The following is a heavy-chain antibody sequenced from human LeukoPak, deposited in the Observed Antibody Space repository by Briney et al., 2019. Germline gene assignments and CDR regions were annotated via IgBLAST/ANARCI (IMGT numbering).Heavy chain of an antibody. CDR3: ARVGSSGYYYAGRFDY. CDR1: GGSISSGDYY. CDR2: IYYSGST. D-gene: IGHD3-22*01. Sequence: SQTLSLTCTVSGGSISSGDYYWSWIRQPPGKGLEWIAYIYYSGSTYYNPSLKSRVTISVDTSKNQFSLKLSSVTAADTAVYYCARVGSSGYYYAGRFDYWGQGTLVTVSS. J-gene: IGHJ4*02. V-gene: IGHV4-30-4*01.